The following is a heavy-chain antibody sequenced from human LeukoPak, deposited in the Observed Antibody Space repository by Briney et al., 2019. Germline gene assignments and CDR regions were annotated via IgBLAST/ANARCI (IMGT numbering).Heavy chain of an antibody. J-gene: IGHJ4*02. D-gene: IGHD2-2*01. V-gene: IGHV1-69*13. CDR3: ARENTQRSTALDY. CDR1: GGTFSSYA. CDR2: IIPIFGTA. Sequence: GASVKVSCKASGGTFSSYAISWVRQAPGQGLEWMGGIIPIFGTANYAQKFQGGVTITADESTSTAYMELSSLRSEDTAVYYCARENTQRSTALDYWGQGTLVTVSS.